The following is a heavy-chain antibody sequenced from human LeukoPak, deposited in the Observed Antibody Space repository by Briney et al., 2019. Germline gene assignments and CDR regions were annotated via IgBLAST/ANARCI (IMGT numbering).Heavy chain of an antibody. CDR1: GGSFSGYY. CDR2: INHSGST. D-gene: IGHD3-10*01. V-gene: IGHV4-34*01. CDR3: ARQLRWGITMVRGVISS. J-gene: IGHJ5*02. Sequence: SETLSLTCAVYGGSFSGYYWSWIRQPPGKGLEWIGEINHSGSTNYNPSLKSRVTISVDTSKNQFSLKLSSVTAADTAVYYCARQLRWGITMVRGVISSWGQGTLVTVSS.